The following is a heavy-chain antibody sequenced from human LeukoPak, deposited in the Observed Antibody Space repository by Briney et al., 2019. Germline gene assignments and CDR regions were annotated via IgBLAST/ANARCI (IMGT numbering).Heavy chain of an antibody. CDR1: GITLSNYW. CDR3: VGAAADTTPRP. V-gene: IGHV3-74*01. J-gene: IGHJ4*02. CDR2: VSNDGSST. Sequence: GGSLKLSCAAAGITLSNYWMHWVRQRPGKGLVWVSRVSNDGSSTAYADSVRGRFTISRDNAKNTLYLQMDSLRAEDTAVYYCVGAAADTTPRPWGQGTLVTVSS. D-gene: IGHD6-13*01.